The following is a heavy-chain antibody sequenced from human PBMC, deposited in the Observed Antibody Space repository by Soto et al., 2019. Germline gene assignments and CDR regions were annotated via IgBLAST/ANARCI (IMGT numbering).Heavy chain of an antibody. J-gene: IGHJ3*02. Sequence: GESLKISCKGSGYSFTSYWIGWVRQVPGKGLEWMGIIYPGDSDTRYSPSFQGQVTISADKSISTAYLQWSSLKASDTAMYYCARPMVGGVWAQIDAFDIWGKGTMVTV. CDR3: ARPMVGGVWAQIDAFDI. D-gene: IGHD3-10*01. V-gene: IGHV5-51*01. CDR1: GYSFTSYW. CDR2: IYPGDSDT.